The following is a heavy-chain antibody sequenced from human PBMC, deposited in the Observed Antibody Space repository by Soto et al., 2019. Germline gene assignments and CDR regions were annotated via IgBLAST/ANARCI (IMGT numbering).Heavy chain of an antibody. CDR1: GVSISSGTYY. Sequence: QVQLQESGPGLVMPSQTLSLTCTVSGVSISSGTYYWSWLRQPPGKGLEWIGYIYHTGSSQSNPSLKSRVAISIDTSKNQFTLELRSVTAADTAVYYCARDLLDTTVDYYFDYWGPGRLVIVSS. CDR3: ARDLLDTTVDYYFDY. CDR2: IYHTGSS. V-gene: IGHV4-30-4*01. J-gene: IGHJ4*02. D-gene: IGHD3-3*01.